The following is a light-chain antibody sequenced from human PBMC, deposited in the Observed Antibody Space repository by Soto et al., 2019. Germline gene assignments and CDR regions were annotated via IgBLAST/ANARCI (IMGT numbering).Light chain of an antibody. CDR3: AAWNDGLNGRVV. CDR1: SSNIGTNT. J-gene: IGLJ2*01. CDR2: RDN. Sequence: QSVLTQPPSASGTPGQRVTISCSGSSSNIGTNTVSWYQQLTGAAPKLLIYRDNQRPSGVPDRFSGSKSGTSASLAISGLQSGDEAVYYCAAWNDGLNGRVVFGGGTQLTVL. V-gene: IGLV1-44*01.